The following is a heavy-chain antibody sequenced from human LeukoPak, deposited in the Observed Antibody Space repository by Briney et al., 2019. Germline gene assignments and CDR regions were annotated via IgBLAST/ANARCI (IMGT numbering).Heavy chain of an antibody. CDR2: IYYSGST. V-gene: IGHV4-61*01. CDR1: GGSISSSSYH. CDR3: ARERRSGSYYVDY. J-gene: IGHJ4*02. Sequence: SETLSLTCSVSGGSISSSSYHWSWIRQPPGKGLEWIEFIYYSGSTNYNPSLKSRVTISVDTSKNQFSLKLSSVTAADTAVCCCARERRSGSYYVDYWGQGTLVTVSS. D-gene: IGHD1-26*01.